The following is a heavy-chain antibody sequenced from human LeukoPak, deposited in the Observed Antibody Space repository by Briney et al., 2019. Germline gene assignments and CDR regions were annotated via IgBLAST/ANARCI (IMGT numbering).Heavy chain of an antibody. CDR3: ARGGDSSGYYYRIDY. J-gene: IGHJ4*02. V-gene: IGHV4-4*07. Sequence: GSLRLSCAASGFTFSSYWMSWMRQPAGKGLEWIGRIYASGSTNYNPSLKSRVTMSVDTSNNQFSLKLSSVTAADTAVYYCARGGDSSGYYYRIDYWGQGTLVTVSS. CDR1: GFTFSSYW. D-gene: IGHD3-22*01. CDR2: IYASGST.